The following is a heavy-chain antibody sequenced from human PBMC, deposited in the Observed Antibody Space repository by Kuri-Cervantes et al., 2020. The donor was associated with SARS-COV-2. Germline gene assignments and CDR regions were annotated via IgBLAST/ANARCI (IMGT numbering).Heavy chain of an antibody. CDR1: GFTVNNNY. CDR2: IYGDGST. D-gene: IGHD6-19*01. Sequence: GESLKISCAASGFTVNNNYMAWVRQAPGKGLQWVSIIYGDGSTFYADSVKGRFTISRDNSKNTLFLQMNGLRIEDTALYYCARVGSGPGGVDHWGQGTLVTVSS. V-gene: IGHV3-66*02. J-gene: IGHJ4*02. CDR3: ARVGSGPGGVDH.